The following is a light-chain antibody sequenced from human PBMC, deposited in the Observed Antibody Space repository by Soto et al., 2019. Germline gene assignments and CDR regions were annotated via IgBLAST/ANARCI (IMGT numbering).Light chain of an antibody. Sequence: QSVLTQPPSVSGAPGQRVTISCTGSRSNIGAGYDEHWYQQLPGTAPKLLIYGNSNRPSGVPDRFSGSKSGTSASLAITGLQAEDEADYYCQSYDSSLSGYLVFGGGTKLTVL. CDR1: RSNIGAGYD. J-gene: IGLJ2*01. V-gene: IGLV1-40*01. CDR2: GNS. CDR3: QSYDSSLSGYLV.